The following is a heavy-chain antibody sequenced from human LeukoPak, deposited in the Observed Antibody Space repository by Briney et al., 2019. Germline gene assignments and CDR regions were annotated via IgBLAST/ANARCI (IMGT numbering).Heavy chain of an antibody. J-gene: IGHJ3*02. CDR2: IYYSGST. Sequence: SETLSLTCTVSGGSISSYYWSWIRQPPGKGLEWIGYIYYSGSTNYNPSLKSRVTISVDTSKNQFSLKLSSVTAADTAVYYCARAHVDKRNAFDIWGQGTMVTVSS. D-gene: IGHD5-12*01. CDR1: GGSISSYY. V-gene: IGHV4-59*01. CDR3: ARAHVDKRNAFDI.